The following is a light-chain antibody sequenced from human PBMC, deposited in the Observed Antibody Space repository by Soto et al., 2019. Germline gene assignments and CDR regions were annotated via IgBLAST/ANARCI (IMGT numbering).Light chain of an antibody. V-gene: IGKV3-20*01. CDR1: QSVSSSF. Sequence: DIGFTQSPGTLSLSPGERATLSCRASQSVSSSFLAWYQQKPCQAPRLLIYGASSRATVIPDMFSGSGSGTDCTLTIRRLEPEDFAVFYCQQYDSSTCTFGQADTVDIK. CDR2: GAS. CDR3: QQYDSSTCT. J-gene: IGKJ1*01.